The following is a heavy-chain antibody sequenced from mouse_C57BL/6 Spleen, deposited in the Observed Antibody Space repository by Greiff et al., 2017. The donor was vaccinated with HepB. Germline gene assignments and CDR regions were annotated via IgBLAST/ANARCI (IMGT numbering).Heavy chain of an antibody. CDR1: GYTFTDYY. Sequence: EVQLQQSGPELVKPGASVKISCKASGYTFTDYYMNWVKQSHGKSLEWIGAINPNNGGTSYNQKFKGKATLTVDKSSSTAYMELRSLTSEDSAVYYCARSPCITAVEGFRMDYWGQGTSVTVSS. D-gene: IGHD1-1*01. CDR2: INPNNGGT. J-gene: IGHJ4*01. V-gene: IGHV1-26*01. CDR3: ARSPCITAVEGFRMDY.